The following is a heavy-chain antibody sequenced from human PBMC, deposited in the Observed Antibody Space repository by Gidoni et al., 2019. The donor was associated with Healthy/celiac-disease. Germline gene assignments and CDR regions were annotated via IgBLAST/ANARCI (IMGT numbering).Heavy chain of an antibody. V-gene: IGHV4-4*07. CDR3: ARQLRFSCISFDN. CDR1: GGTISNYY. Sequence: QVQLQASGPGLVKPSETLSRTCTVSGGTISNYYWSWIRQPAGKGLEWIGRIFTSGSTTYNPSLESRVTMSVDTSKTQFSLKLSSVTAADTAVYYCARQLRFSCISFDNWGQGTLVTVSS. J-gene: IGHJ4*02. D-gene: IGHD1-20*01. CDR2: IFTSGST.